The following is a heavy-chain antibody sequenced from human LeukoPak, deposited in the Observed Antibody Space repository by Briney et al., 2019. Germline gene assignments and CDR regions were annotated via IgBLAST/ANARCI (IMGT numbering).Heavy chain of an antibody. CDR1: GFTFSNHW. V-gene: IGHV3-7*01. J-gene: IGHJ4*02. Sequence: GGSLRLSCAASGFTFSNHWMRWVRQAPGKGLEWVANIKYDGSEKYHVDSVKGRFTIFRDNAKNSLYLQMNSLRAEDTAVYYCARDHIAPGLLFDCWGQGTQVTVSS. CDR2: IKYDGSEK. CDR3: ARDHIAPGLLFDC. D-gene: IGHD2-21*01.